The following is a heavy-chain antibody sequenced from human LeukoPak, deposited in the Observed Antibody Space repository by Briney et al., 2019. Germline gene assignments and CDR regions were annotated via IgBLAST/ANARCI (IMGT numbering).Heavy chain of an antibody. D-gene: IGHD3-16*01. V-gene: IGHV1-8*01. Sequence: ASVKVSCKASGYTFTSYDINWVRQAPGQGLEWMGWMNPNSGNTGYAQKFQGRVTMTRNTSISTAYMELSSLRSEDTAVYYCARGYRYDYVWGGDIWGQGTMVTVSS. J-gene: IGHJ3*02. CDR2: MNPNSGNT. CDR1: GYTFTSYD. CDR3: ARGYRYDYVWGGDI.